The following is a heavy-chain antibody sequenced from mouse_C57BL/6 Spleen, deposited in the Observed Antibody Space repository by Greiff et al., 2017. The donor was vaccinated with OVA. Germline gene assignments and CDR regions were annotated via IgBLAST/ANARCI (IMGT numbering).Heavy chain of an antibody. CDR1: GYSITSGYY. V-gene: IGHV3-6*01. J-gene: IGHJ2*01. D-gene: IGHD1-1*01. CDR3: ATSTVVEGFDY. CDR2: ISYDGSN. Sequence: EVKLQESGPGLVKPSQSLSLTCSVTGYSITSGYYWNWIRQFPGNKLEWMGYISYDGSNNYNPSLKNRISITRDTSKNQFVLKLNSVTTEDTATYYCATSTVVEGFDYWGQGTTLTVSS.